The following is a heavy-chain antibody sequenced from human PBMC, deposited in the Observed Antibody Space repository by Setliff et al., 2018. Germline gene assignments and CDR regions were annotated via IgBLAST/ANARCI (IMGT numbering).Heavy chain of an antibody. J-gene: IGHJ4*02. CDR3: ARDEVNCSGTKCYSGFDS. D-gene: IGHD2-15*01. Sequence: SLRLSCAASGFTFSNYEMNWVRQAPGKGLEWVSYINSGGSLIYYADSVKGRFTISRDNAKSSLYLQMNSLRAEDTAVYYCARDEVNCSGTKCYSGFDSWGQGTLVTVSS. CDR2: INSGGSLI. V-gene: IGHV3-48*03. CDR1: GFTFSNYE.